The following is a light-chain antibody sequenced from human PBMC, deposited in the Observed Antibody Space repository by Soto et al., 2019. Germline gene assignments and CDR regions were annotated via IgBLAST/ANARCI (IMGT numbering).Light chain of an antibody. CDR1: QSAGSF. V-gene: IGKV3D-15*01. J-gene: IGKJ5*01. CDR3: QQHNQWPIT. CDR2: YIS. Sequence: VMTQSPATLSVSPGETASVSCRASQSAGSFLAWYQQKPGQAPRLLIYYISTRATGIPARFSGSGSGTEFTLTINSLQSEDSAVYYCQQHNQWPITFGQGTRLEIK.